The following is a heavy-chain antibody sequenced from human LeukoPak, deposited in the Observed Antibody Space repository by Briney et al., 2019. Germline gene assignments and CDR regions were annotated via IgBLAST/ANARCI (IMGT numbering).Heavy chain of an antibody. CDR3: ARVAPDDAFDI. J-gene: IGHJ3*02. CDR2: IHHDGRI. V-gene: IGHV4/OR15-8*01. Sequence: SETLSLTCDVSGGSIDSTNWWNWVRQPPGKGLEWIGEIHHDGRINYNPSLKSRVTLSVDKSKNQFSLRLNSVTAADTAVYYCARVAPDDAFDIWGQGTMVTVSS. CDR1: GGSIDSTNW.